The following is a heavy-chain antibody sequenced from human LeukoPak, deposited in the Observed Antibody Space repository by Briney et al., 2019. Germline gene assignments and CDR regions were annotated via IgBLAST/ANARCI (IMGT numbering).Heavy chain of an antibody. CDR1: GFTFSSYG. CDR2: ISYDGSNK. J-gene: IGHJ4*02. CDR3: ARNYMVRGVGFDY. D-gene: IGHD3-10*01. Sequence: PGRSLRLSCAASGFTFSSYGMHWVRQAPGKGLEWVAVISYDGSNKYYADSVKGRFTISRDNSKNTLYLQMNSLRAEDTVVYYCARNYMVRGVGFDYWGQGTLVTVSS. V-gene: IGHV3-30*03.